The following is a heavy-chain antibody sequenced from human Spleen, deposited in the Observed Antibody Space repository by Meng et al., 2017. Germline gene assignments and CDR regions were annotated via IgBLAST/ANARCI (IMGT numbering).Heavy chain of an antibody. D-gene: IGHD5-18*01. J-gene: IGHJ4*02. CDR2: IYDSGYT. CDR1: GGSMSSGDYY. Sequence: QVQLQESGPGLVKPSQTLSLTCTVSGGSMSSGDYYWSWIRQPPGKGLEWIGYIYDSGYTYYNPSLKSRVTISVDTSKNQFSLKLSSVTAADTAVYYCARGIRGYSYAYDYWGQGTLVTVSS. V-gene: IGHV4-30-4*01. CDR3: ARGIRGYSYAYDY.